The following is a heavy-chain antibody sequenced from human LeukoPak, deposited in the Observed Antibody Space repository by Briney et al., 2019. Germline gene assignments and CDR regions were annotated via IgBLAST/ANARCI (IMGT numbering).Heavy chain of an antibody. CDR3: ATQTITLVVVISPFDY. Sequence: GGSLRLSCAPSGFTFDMYAMHWVRQAPGKGLEWVALIQDDGAKTNYADSVRGRFTISRDNSRSTVYLQMNSLKPDDTAVYYCATQTITLVVVISPFDYWGQGALVTVSS. CDR2: IQDDGAKT. V-gene: IGHV3-30*02. J-gene: IGHJ4*02. CDR1: GFTFDMYA. D-gene: IGHD3-22*01.